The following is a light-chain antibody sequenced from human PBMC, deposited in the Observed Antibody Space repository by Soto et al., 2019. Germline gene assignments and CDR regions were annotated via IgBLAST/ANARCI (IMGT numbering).Light chain of an antibody. V-gene: IGKV1-39*01. CDR1: QSISGY. CDR3: QQHYSTLPG. Sequence: DIQMTQSPSSLSASVGDRVTITCRASQSISGYLNWYQQKPGKAPKLLIYAASSLQSGVPSRFSGSGSGTDFTLTISSLQPEDFATYYCQQHYSTLPGFGQGTKLEIK. J-gene: IGKJ2*03. CDR2: AAS.